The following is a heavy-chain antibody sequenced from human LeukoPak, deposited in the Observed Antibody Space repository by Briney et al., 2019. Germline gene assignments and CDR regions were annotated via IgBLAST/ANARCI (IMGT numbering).Heavy chain of an antibody. Sequence: GGSLRLSCTASGFAFSDYYMSWIRQAPGRGLEWVSYISSSGGSISYADSVKGRFTISRDNAKNLVYLQMNSLRAEDTAVYYCARDRNSSSYYYANWFDPWGQGTLVTVSS. CDR3: ARDRNSSSYYYANWFDP. J-gene: IGHJ5*02. V-gene: IGHV3-11*01. CDR2: ISSSGGSI. D-gene: IGHD3-22*01. CDR1: GFAFSDYY.